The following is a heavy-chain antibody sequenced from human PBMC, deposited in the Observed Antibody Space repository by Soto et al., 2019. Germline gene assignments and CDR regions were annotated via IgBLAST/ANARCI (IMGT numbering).Heavy chain of an antibody. CDR2: ISDDGKTQ. CDR1: SFRFSAYG. V-gene: IGHV3-30*03. D-gene: IGHD6-19*01. CDR3: VRRGYKTGWPPFDH. J-gene: IGHJ4*01. Sequence: QVKLVEFGGAVVQSGRSLRLSCTASSFRFSAYGMHWVRQAPGKGLEWVALISDDGKTQFFTESVEGRFTISRDNSRNTLYLQMNRLRPEDTAVYYCVRRGYKTGWPPFDHWGHGTRVTVSS.